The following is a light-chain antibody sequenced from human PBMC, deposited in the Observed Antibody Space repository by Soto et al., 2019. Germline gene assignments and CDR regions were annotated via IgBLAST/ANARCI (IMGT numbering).Light chain of an antibody. V-gene: IGLV2-11*01. CDR3: CSYAVTFYV. J-gene: IGLJ1*01. CDR2: DVS. CDR1: GTDVGASNN. Sequence: QSVLTHPRSVSGTHGQSGTISCTGTGTDVGASNNVSWYQQHPGKAPKLMIYDVSERPSGVPDRFSGSKSGNTASLTISGLQAEDEADYYCCSYAVTFYVFGTGTKVTVL.